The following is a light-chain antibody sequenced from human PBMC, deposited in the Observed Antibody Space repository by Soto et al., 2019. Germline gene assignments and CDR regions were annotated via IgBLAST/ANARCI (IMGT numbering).Light chain of an antibody. CDR3: QHYDSYSEA. J-gene: IGKJ1*01. V-gene: IGKV1-5*01. CDR2: DAS. CDR1: QSISSY. Sequence: DIQMTQYPSPLSASVGDRVTITCRASQSISSYLNCYQQKPGKAPKLLIYDASSLESGVPSRFSGSGSGTEFTLTISSLQPDDFATYYCQHYDSYSEAFGQGTKVDIK.